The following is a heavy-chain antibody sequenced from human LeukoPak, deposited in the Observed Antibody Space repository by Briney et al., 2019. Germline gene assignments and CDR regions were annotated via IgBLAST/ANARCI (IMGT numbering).Heavy chain of an antibody. CDR1: GFTFSSYS. CDR3: ARRYSSSWSHFDY. CDR2: ISSSSSTI. Sequence: GGSLRLSCAASGFTFSSYSMNWVRQAPGKGLEWVSYISSSSSTIYYADSVKGRFTISRDNAKNSLYLQMNSLRAEDTAVYYCARRYSSSWSHFDYWGQGTLVTVSS. D-gene: IGHD6-13*01. J-gene: IGHJ4*02. V-gene: IGHV3-48*04.